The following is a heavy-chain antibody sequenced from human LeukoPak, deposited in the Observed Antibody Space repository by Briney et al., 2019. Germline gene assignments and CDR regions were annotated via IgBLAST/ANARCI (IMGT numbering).Heavy chain of an antibody. D-gene: IGHD5/OR15-5a*01. Sequence: PGGSLRLSCAASGFTFSSYAMSWVRQAPGKGLEWVSYISSSSSTIYYADSVKGRFTISRDNAKNSLYLQMNSLRAEDTAVYYCARESTDYYYGMDVWGQGTTVTVSS. CDR2: ISSSSSTI. CDR3: ARESTDYYYGMDV. CDR1: GFTFSSYA. V-gene: IGHV3-48*01. J-gene: IGHJ6*02.